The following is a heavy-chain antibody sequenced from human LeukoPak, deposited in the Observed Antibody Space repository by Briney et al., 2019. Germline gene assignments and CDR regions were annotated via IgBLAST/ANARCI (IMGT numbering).Heavy chain of an antibody. Sequence: SETLSLTCTVSGYSISSGYYWGWIRQPPGKGLEWIGSIYHSGSTYYNPSLKSRVSISIDTSKNQFSLRLSSVTAADTAVYYCARNGQQWLVEDYWGQGTLVTVSS. V-gene: IGHV4-38-2*02. CDR1: GYSISSGYY. CDR2: IYHSGST. CDR3: ARNGQQWLVEDY. D-gene: IGHD6-19*01. J-gene: IGHJ4*02.